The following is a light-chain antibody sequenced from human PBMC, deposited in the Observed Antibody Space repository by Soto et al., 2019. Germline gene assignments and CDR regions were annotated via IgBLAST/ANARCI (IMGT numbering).Light chain of an antibody. V-gene: IGLV2-11*01. CDR2: DVT. CDR1: SSDVGDYNY. J-gene: IGLJ3*02. Sequence: QSALAQPRSVSGSPGQSVTISCTGTSSDVGDYNYVSWYQQHPGKVPKLMIYDVTQRPSGVPDRFSGSKSGTTASLTISGLQVEDEADYYCCSYAGSRWVFGGGTQLTVL. CDR3: CSYAGSRWV.